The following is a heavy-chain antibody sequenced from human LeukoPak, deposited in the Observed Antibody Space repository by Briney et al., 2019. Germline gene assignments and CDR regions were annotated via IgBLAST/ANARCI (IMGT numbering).Heavy chain of an antibody. CDR1: GGTFTSYA. D-gene: IGHD2-2*01. Sequence: SVKVSCKASGGTFTSYAISWVRQAPGQGLEWMGGIIPMFGTANYAQKFQGRVTITTDESTSTAYMELSSLRSEDTAVYYCARDRHCSSTSCYDYYSMDVWGKGTTVTVSS. J-gene: IGHJ6*03. V-gene: IGHV1-69*05. CDR2: IIPMFGTA. CDR3: ARDRHCSSTSCYDYYSMDV.